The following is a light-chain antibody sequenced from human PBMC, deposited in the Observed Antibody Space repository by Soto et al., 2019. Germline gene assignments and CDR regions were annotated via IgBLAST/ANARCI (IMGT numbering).Light chain of an antibody. CDR2: AAS. Sequence: DIQMTQSPSSLSASVGDRVTITCRASQSISSYLNWYQEKPGKGPKLLIYAASSLQSGVPSRFSGSGSGTDFTLTISSLQSEDFVVYDCQQYNSWPPITFGQGTKVDIK. V-gene: IGKV1-39*01. CDR3: QQYNSWPPIT. J-gene: IGKJ1*01. CDR1: QSISSY.